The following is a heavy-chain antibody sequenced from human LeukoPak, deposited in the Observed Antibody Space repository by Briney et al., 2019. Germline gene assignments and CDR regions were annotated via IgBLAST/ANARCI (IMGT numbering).Heavy chain of an antibody. D-gene: IGHD6-13*01. J-gene: IGHJ4*01. CDR3: ASALNSRSSSC. Sequence: ASVKVSCKASGYSFTCYYMHWVRQAPGQGREWMGWISPNSGGTHYAQKFQGRVTMTTDTTIGTAYMELSRLTSDDTAVYYCASALNSRSSSCWGQGTRVTVSS. CDR2: ISPNSGGT. CDR1: GYSFTCYY. V-gene: IGHV1-2*02.